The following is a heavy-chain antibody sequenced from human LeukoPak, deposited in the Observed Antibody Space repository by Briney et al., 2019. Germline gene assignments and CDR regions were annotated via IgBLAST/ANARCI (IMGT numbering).Heavy chain of an antibody. J-gene: IGHJ4*02. CDR1: GFTFSDYY. Sequence: GGSLRLSCAASGFTFSDYYMSWIRQAPGKGLEWVSYISSSSSYTNYADSVKGRFTISRDNAKNSLYLQMNSLRAEDTAVYYYARVPYYYGSGSYYSGYYFDYWGQGTLVTVSS. CDR3: ARVPYYYGSGSYYSGYYFDY. D-gene: IGHD3-10*01. V-gene: IGHV3-11*06. CDR2: ISSSSSYT.